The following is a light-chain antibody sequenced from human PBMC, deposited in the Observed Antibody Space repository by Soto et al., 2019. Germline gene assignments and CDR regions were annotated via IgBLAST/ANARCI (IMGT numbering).Light chain of an antibody. Sequence: QSALTQPPSVSAAPGQKVTISCSGSSSNIGNNYVSWYQQLPETAPKLLIYDNNKRPSGIPDRFSGSKSGTSATLGITGHQTGDEADYYCGTWDSSLSAYVFGTGTKVTVL. CDR1: SSNIGNNY. V-gene: IGLV1-51*01. CDR3: GTWDSSLSAYV. J-gene: IGLJ1*01. CDR2: DNN.